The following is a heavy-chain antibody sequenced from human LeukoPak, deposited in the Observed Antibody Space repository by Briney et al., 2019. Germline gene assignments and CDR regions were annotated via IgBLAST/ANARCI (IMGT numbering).Heavy chain of an antibody. V-gene: IGHV1-2*02. J-gene: IGHJ3*02. CDR3: AGNRYYYDSSGYYYGAFDI. D-gene: IGHD3-22*01. CDR2: INPNSGGT. Sequence: ASVKVSCKASGYTFTNYDINWVRQAPGQGLEWMGWINPNSGGTNYAQKFQGRVTMTRDTSISTAYMELSRLRSDDTAVYYCAGNRYYYDSSGYYYGAFDIWGQGTMVTVSS. CDR1: GYTFTNYD.